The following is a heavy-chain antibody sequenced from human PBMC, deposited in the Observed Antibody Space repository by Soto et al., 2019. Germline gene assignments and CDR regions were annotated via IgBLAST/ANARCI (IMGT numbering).Heavy chain of an antibody. V-gene: IGHV4-38-2*02. CDR1: GFAISRGYY. CDR2: IYPSVSS. Sequence: TSETLSLTCSVAGFAISRGYYWSWVRQPPGKGLEWIGSIYPSVSSYHNPSLETRVRLSIDTSKNQFTLSLTSVTAADTALYYCAREKVGTTFFDNWGQGIQVTVSS. J-gene: IGHJ4*02. D-gene: IGHD1-1*01. CDR3: AREKVGTTFFDN.